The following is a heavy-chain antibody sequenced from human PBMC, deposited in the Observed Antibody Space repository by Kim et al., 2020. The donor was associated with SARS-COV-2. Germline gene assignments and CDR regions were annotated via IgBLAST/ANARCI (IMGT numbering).Heavy chain of an antibody. J-gene: IGHJ6*02. D-gene: IGHD2-2*03. CDR2: IIPIFGTA. V-gene: IGHV1-69*13. Sequence: SVKVSCKASGGTFSSYAISWVRQAPGQGLEWMGGIIPIFGTANYAQKFQGRVTITADESTSTAYMELSSLRSEDTAVYYCARGLDIVVVPAARLYYYYGMDVWGQGTTVTVSS. CDR1: GGTFSSYA. CDR3: ARGLDIVVVPAARLYYYYGMDV.